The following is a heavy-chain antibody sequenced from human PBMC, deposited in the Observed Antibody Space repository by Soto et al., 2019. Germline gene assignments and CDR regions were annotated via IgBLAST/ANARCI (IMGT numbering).Heavy chain of an antibody. J-gene: IGHJ4*02. Sequence: EVQLVESGGGLVQPGRSLRLSCAASGFTFDDYAMHWVRQAPGKGLEWVSGISWNSGSIGYADSVKGRFTISRDNAKNSLYLQMNSLRAEDTALYYCEKDIGAARGLYYFDYWGQGTLVTVSS. V-gene: IGHV3-9*01. D-gene: IGHD6-6*01. CDR1: GFTFDDYA. CDR3: EKDIGAARGLYYFDY. CDR2: ISWNSGSI.